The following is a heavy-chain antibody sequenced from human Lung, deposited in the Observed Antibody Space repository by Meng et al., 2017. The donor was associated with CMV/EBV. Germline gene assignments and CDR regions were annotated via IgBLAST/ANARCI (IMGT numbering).Heavy chain of an antibody. CDR1: GYTFTSNG. CDR2: MNLDSGNT. V-gene: IGHV1-8*01. CDR3: ARVFLSSYLAPFDS. J-gene: IGHJ4*02. Sequence: KASGYTFTSNGLHWVRQATGQGLEWMGWMNLDSGNTGHAQKFQGRVAMTSNSSINTAYMELSSLKFDDTAVYYCARVFLSSYLAPFDSWGQGTLVTVSS. D-gene: IGHD6-13*01.